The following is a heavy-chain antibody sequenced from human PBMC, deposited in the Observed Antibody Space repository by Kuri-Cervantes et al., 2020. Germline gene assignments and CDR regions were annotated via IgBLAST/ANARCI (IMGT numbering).Heavy chain of an antibody. Sequence: SETLSLTCAVYGGSFSGYYWSWFRQPPGKGLEWIGEINHSGSTNYNPSLKSRVTISVDTSKNQFSLKLSSVTAADTAVYYCARRRYSSIPGRHVDHWGQGTLVTVSS. J-gene: IGHJ4*02. CDR3: ARRRYSSIPGRHVDH. D-gene: IGHD6-13*01. V-gene: IGHV4-34*01. CDR1: GGSFSGYY. CDR2: INHSGST.